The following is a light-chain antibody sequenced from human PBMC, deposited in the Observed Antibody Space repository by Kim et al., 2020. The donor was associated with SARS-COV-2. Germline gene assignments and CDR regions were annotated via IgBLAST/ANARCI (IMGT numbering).Light chain of an antibody. V-gene: IGKV3-20*01. CDR2: SAS. CDR3: QQYDTSPET. Sequence: ENVLTQSPGTLSLSPGERATLSCRASQSVSSSFLAWYQQKAGQAPRLVIYSASSRASGIPDRFSGSGSGTDFTLTISTLEPEDFAVYYCQQYDTSPETFGQGTKVDIK. J-gene: IGKJ1*01. CDR1: QSVSSSF.